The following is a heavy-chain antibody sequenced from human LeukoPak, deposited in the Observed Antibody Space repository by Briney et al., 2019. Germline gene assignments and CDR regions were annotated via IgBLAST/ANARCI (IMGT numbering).Heavy chain of an antibody. J-gene: IGHJ4*02. CDR1: GFTFANYR. CDR3: TKRVKYGGTWDHFAD. V-gene: IGHV3-23*01. Sequence: GGSLRPSWAASGFTFANYRMSWVRQAPGKGRGWVSSVNADGGNTYYADSVKGRFTISRDNSKSTLILQMNSLRVEDTALYYCTKRVKYGGTWDHFADWGQGTLVTVS. D-gene: IGHD1-26*01. CDR2: VNADGGNT.